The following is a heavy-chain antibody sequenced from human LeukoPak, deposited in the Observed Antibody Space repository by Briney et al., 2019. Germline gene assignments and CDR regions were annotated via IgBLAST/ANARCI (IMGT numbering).Heavy chain of an antibody. CDR2: INPNTGGT. Sequence: ASVKVSCKASGYSFTDYFIHWVRQAPGQGLKWMGRINPNTGGTKYAPRFQGWVTMTRDTSVNTAYMELNRLTSNNTAVYFCARGSNWYGDYWGQGTLAIVSS. V-gene: IGHV1-2*04. D-gene: IGHD6-13*01. CDR1: GYSFTDYF. J-gene: IGHJ4*02. CDR3: ARGSNWYGDY.